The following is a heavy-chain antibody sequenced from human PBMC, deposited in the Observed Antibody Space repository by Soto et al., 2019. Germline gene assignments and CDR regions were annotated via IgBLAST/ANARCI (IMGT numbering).Heavy chain of an antibody. CDR3: AKDYLDAHGDYAASGS. CDR1: GFTFRTIG. CDR2: ISYDGSQK. D-gene: IGHD4-17*01. V-gene: IGHV3-30*18. Sequence: QVQLVESGGGVVQPGRSLRLCCAASGFTFRTIGMHWVRQAPGKGLEWVSGISYDGSQKYYGDSVKGRFTVSRDNSKSTLYLQMNSLRVEDSAVYYSAKDYLDAHGDYAASGSWGQGTLVTVSS. J-gene: IGHJ5*02.